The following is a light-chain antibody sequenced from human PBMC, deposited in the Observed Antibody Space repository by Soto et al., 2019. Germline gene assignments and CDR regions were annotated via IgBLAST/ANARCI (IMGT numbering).Light chain of an antibody. CDR1: RSEVGGYNY. J-gene: IGLJ1*01. CDR2: DVS. Sequence: QSALTQPASVSGSPGQSITISCTGTRSEVGGYNYVSWYQQHTGKAPKLMIYDVSNRTSGVSNRFSGSKSGNTASLTISGLQAEDEADYYCSSYTSSSTRIFGPGTKLTVL. CDR3: SSYTSSSTRI. V-gene: IGLV2-14*03.